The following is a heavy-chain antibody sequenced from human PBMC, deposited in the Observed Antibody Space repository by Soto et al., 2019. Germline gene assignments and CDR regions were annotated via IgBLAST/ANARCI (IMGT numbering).Heavy chain of an antibody. D-gene: IGHD6-19*01. CDR3: AKGGRQWLVTSDFNY. CDR1: GFTFSDYA. V-gene: IGHV3-30*18. CDR2: VSHDGRNT. J-gene: IGHJ4*02. Sequence: VQLVESGGGVVQPGRSLRLSCAASGFTFSDYAMHWVRQAPGKGLEWVAVVSHDGRNTHYADSVKGRFNISRDSSKNTVSLAMTSLRAEDTAVYYCAKGGRQWLVTSDFNYWGQGALVTVSS.